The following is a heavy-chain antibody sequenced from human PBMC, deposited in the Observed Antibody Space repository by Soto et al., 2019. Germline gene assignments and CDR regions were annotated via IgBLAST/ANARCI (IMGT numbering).Heavy chain of an antibody. J-gene: IGHJ6*02. D-gene: IGHD5-18*01. V-gene: IGHV3-23*01. CDR3: EKGRTAMDTGGYYYYYYGMDV. Sequence: GGSLSLSCAASGFTFSSYAMSWVRQAPGKGLEWVSAISGSGGSTYYADSVKGRFTISRDNSKNTLYLQMNSLRAEDTAVYYWEKGRTAMDTGGYYYYYYGMDVWGQGTTVTVSS. CDR2: ISGSGGST. CDR1: GFTFSSYA.